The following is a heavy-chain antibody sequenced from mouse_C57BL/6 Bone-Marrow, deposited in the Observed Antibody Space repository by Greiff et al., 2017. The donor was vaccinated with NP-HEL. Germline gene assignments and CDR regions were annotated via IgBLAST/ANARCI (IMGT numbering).Heavy chain of an antibody. V-gene: IGHV14-3*01. CDR1: GFNIKNTY. D-gene: IGHD1-1*01. J-gene: IGHJ4*01. Sequence: EVQLQQSVAELVRPGASVKLSCTASGFNIKNTYMHWVKQRPEQGLEWIGGIDPANGNTKYAPKFQGKATITADTSSNTAYLQLSSLTSEDTAIYYGARPLYGSRTYYAMDYWGQGTSVTVSS. CDR3: ARPLYGSRTYYAMDY. CDR2: IDPANGNT.